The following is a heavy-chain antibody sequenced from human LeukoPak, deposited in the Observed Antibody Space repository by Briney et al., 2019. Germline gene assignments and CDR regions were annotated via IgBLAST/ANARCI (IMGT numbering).Heavy chain of an antibody. V-gene: IGHV3-74*03. Sequence: GGSLRLSCAASGFTFSSYAMSWVRQAPGKGLEWVSRIYSDGSTTTYADSVKGRFTISRDNARNTLYLQMTSLRVEDTAVYYCARTFGSGRYPGDWFDPWGQGTLVTVSS. CDR1: GFTFSSYA. CDR2: IYSDGSTT. J-gene: IGHJ5*02. D-gene: IGHD6-19*01. CDR3: ARTFGSGRYPGDWFDP.